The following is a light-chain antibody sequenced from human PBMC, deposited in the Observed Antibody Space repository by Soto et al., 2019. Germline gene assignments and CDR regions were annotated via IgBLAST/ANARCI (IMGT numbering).Light chain of an antibody. CDR1: SSDVGAYNF. V-gene: IGLV2-8*01. J-gene: IGLJ2*01. CDR2: EVS. Sequence: QSALTQPPSASGSPGQSVTISCTRTSSDVGAYNFVSWYQQHPGKAPKLMISEVSKRPSGVPDRFSGSKSGNTASLTVSGLQAEDEADYYCSSFAGSNNFVFGGGTKVTVL. CDR3: SSFAGSNNFV.